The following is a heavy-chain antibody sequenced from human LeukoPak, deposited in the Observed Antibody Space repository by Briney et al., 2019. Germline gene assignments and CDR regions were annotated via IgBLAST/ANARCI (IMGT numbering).Heavy chain of an antibody. Sequence: GGSLRLSCAASGFTFSSYAMHWVRQARGKGLEWVAVISYDGSNKYYADSVKGRFTISRDNSKNTLYLQMNSLRAEDTAVYYCASGSYQGFDYWGQGTLVTVSS. J-gene: IGHJ4*02. CDR3: ASGSYQGFDY. D-gene: IGHD1-26*01. CDR1: GFTFSSYA. CDR2: ISYDGSNK. V-gene: IGHV3-30-3*01.